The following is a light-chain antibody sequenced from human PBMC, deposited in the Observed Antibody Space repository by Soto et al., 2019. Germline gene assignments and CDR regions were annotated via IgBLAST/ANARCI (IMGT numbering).Light chain of an antibody. CDR1: QSVSSY. CDR3: QQRSNWPPWT. CDR2: DAS. Sequence: EIVLTQSPATLSLSPGERATLSCRASQSVSSYLAWYQQKPGQAPRLLIYDASNRATGIPARFSGSGSGTDFTLTISSLEPEDFAVYYCQQRSNWPPWTFGQGNKVESK. V-gene: IGKV3-11*01. J-gene: IGKJ1*01.